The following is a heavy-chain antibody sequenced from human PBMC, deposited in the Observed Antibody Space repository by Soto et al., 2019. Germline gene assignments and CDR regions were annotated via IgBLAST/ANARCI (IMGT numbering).Heavy chain of an antibody. CDR1: GGSVTNSSYY. J-gene: IGHJ4*02. CDR2: VYYRGRS. Sequence: SETLSLTCTVSGGSVTNSSYYWGWIRQSPGKGLEWIGSVYYRGRSYSKSSVKSRVTISADTSKNRFSLSLNSVTASDTAVYFCVSQRTTVPTQAYFDYWGQGTLVTVSS. CDR3: VSQRTTVPTQAYFDY. V-gene: IGHV4-39*01. D-gene: IGHD4-17*01.